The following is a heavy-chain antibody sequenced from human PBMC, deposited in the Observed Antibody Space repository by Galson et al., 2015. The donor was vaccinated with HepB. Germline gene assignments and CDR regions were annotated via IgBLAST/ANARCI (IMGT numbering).Heavy chain of an antibody. J-gene: IGHJ6*02. Sequence: SVKVSCKASGYTFTSYAMNWVRQAPGQGLEWMGWINTNTGNPTYAQGFTGRFVFSLDTSVSTAHLQISSLKAEDTAVYYCARSPTIFGVVINTYGMDVWGQGTTVTVSS. D-gene: IGHD3-3*01. CDR1: GYTFTSYA. CDR2: INTNTGNP. V-gene: IGHV7-4-1*02. CDR3: ARSPTIFGVVINTYGMDV.